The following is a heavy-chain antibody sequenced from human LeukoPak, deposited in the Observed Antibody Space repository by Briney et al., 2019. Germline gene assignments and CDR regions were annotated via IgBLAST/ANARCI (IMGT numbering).Heavy chain of an antibody. V-gene: IGHV4-39*01. CDR2: IYYSGST. J-gene: IGHJ4*02. CDR3: ARLPQLVPIPLDY. CDR1: GGSISSSSSC. Sequence: PETLSLTCTVSGGSISSSSSCWGWVRQPPRKGLEWIGSIYYSGSTYYNPSLKSRVTISVDTSKNPFSLKLSSVTAADTAVYYCARLPQLVPIPLDYWGQGTLVTVSS. D-gene: IGHD6-13*01.